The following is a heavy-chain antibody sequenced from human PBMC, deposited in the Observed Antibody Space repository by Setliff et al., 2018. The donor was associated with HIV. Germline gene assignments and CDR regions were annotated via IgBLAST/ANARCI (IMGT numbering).Heavy chain of an antibody. CDR3: ARVSITYWYSIPRDYYYYMDV. CDR1: GDSVSSRSYY. J-gene: IGHJ6*03. D-gene: IGHD2-8*02. Sequence: SETLSLTCTVSGDSVSSRSYYWSWIRQPPGKGLEWIGYIYYSGSTNYNPSLNSRVTMSVDKSRNQFSLKVSSVTAADTAVYYCARVSITYWYSIPRDYYYYMDVWGEGTTVTVSS. V-gene: IGHV4-61*01. CDR2: IYYSGST.